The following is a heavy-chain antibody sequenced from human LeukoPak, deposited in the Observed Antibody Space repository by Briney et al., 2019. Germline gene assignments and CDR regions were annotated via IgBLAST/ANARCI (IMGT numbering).Heavy chain of an antibody. CDR2: IYTSGST. D-gene: IGHD3-9*01. V-gene: IGHV4-39*07. CDR1: GGSISSSSYY. CDR3: ARDLNYDILTGYYIS. J-gene: IGHJ5*02. Sequence: PSETLSLTCTVSGGSISSSSYYWGWIRQPPGKGLEWIGRIYTSGSTNYNPSLKSRVTISVDTSKNQFSLKLSSVTAADTAVYYCARDLNYDILTGYYISWGQGTLVTVSS.